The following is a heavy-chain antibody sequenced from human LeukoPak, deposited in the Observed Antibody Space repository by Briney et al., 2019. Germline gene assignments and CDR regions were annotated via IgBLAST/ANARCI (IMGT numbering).Heavy chain of an antibody. CDR2: IYYSGST. V-gene: IGHV4-59*08. CDR3: ARLGYDYVWGSYRYADY. Sequence: SETLSLTCTVSGGSISSYYWSWLRQPPGKGLEWIGYIYYSGSTNYNPSLKSRVTISVDTSKNQFSLKLSSVTAADTAVYYCARLGYDYVWGSYRYADYWGQGTLVTVSS. J-gene: IGHJ4*02. D-gene: IGHD3-16*02. CDR1: GGSISSYY.